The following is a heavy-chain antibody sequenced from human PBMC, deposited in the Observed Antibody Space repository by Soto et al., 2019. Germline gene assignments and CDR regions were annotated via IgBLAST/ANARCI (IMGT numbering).Heavy chain of an antibody. CDR3: VRGVANRHGFGDP. CDR1: GFTFSGYW. CDR2: ISPDGSST. V-gene: IGHV3-74*01. D-gene: IGHD3-10*01. Sequence: GGSLRLSCAASGFTFSGYWMHWVRQAPGKGLVWVSRISPDGSSTSYADSVKGRFTISRDNAKDTLYLQLNSLTAEDTAVYYCVRGVANRHGFGDPCAQGSLVTVSS. J-gene: IGHJ5*02.